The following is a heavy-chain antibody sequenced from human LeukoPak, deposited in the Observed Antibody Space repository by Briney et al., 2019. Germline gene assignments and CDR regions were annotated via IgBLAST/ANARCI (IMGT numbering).Heavy chain of an antibody. V-gene: IGHV3-23*01. CDR1: GFTFRRFA. CDR2: ISGSGTST. CDR3: VKEMAQQLVLPDAFDI. J-gene: IGHJ3*02. Sequence: GGSLRLSCAASGFTFRRFAMSWVRQAPGKGLEWVSAISGSGTSTYYADSVKGRFTVSRDNSENTLYLQMNSLRADDTAVYYCVKEMAQQLVLPDAFDIWGQGTMVTVSS. D-gene: IGHD6-6*01.